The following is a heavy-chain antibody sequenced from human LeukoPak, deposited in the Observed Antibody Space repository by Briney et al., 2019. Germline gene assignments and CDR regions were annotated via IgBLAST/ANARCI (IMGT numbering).Heavy chain of an antibody. Sequence: GGSLKLSCVASGFTFSGSVMHWVRQASGKGLEWVGRIRSKADSYATAYAASVKGRFTIPRDDSKNTAYLQMNSLTTEDTAVYYCSRLWGDCGGDCYSHDFWGQGALVTVSS. V-gene: IGHV3-73*01. CDR1: GFTFSGSV. CDR3: SRLWGDCGGDCYSHDF. D-gene: IGHD2-21*02. CDR2: IRSKADSYAT. J-gene: IGHJ4*02.